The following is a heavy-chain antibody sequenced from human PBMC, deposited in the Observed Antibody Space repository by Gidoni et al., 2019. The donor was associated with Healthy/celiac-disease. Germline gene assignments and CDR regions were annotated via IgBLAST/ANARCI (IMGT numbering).Heavy chain of an antibody. V-gene: IGHV3-49*05. J-gene: IGHJ4*02. CDR3: TRRIVGATKYYFDY. Sequence: EVQLVESGGGLVKPGRSLRLSCTASGFTFGDYAMSWFRQAPGKGLEWVGFIRSKAYGGTTEYAASVKGRFTISRDDSKSIAYLQMNSLKTEDTAVYYCTRRIVGATKYYFDYWGQGTLVTVSS. CDR2: IRSKAYGGTT. CDR1: GFTFGDYA. D-gene: IGHD1-26*01.